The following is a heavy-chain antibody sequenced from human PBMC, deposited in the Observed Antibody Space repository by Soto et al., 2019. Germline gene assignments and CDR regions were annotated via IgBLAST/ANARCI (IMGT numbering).Heavy chain of an antibody. CDR1: GYTFTSYD. V-gene: IGHV1-8*01. Sequence: QVQLVQSGAEVKKPGASVKVSCKASGYTFTSYDINWVRQATGQGRAWMGWMNPNSGNTGYAQKFQGRVIMTRNTSISTAYMALSSLRSENTSVYYCARERSCYFDCWGQGTLVTVSS. D-gene: IGHD1-1*01. CDR3: ARERSCYFDC. CDR2: MNPNSGNT. J-gene: IGHJ4*02.